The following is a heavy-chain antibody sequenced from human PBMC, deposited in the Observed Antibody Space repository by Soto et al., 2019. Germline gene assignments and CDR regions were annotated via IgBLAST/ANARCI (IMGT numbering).Heavy chain of an antibody. D-gene: IGHD6-6*01. CDR2: IYPGDSDT. CDR1: GYSFASYW. CDR3: VRHGGCSSGRSSLYYDNCAMDV. Sequence: PGESLKISYKDSGYSFASYWIARVRQMRGKGLAWMGVIYPGDSDTRSSPSFQGQVTISVDKSISTAYLLWNSLKASDTAIYYCVRHGGCSSGRSSLYYDNCAMDVWGQGTTVTVSS. V-gene: IGHV5-51*01. J-gene: IGHJ6*02.